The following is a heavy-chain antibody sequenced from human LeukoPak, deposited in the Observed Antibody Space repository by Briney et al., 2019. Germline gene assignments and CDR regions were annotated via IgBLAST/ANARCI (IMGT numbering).Heavy chain of an antibody. CDR1: GGSFSDDY. J-gene: IGHJ4*02. CDR3: ARVHGHNLGTLDY. D-gene: IGHD5-24*01. V-gene: IGHV4-34*01. Sequence: SETLSLTCTVYGGSFSDDYWSWVRQPPGEGLQWIGETNPGGSTNKNPSLQSRLIMSVDTSKNQFSLNLTSVTAADTAVYYCARVHGHNLGTLDYWGQGILVTVTS. CDR2: TNPGGST.